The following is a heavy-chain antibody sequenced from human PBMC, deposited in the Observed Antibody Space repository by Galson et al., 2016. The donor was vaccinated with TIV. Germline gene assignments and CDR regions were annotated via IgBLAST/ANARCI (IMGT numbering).Heavy chain of an antibody. D-gene: IGHD3-22*01. J-gene: IGHJ3*01. CDR1: GGSISNGDYY. Sequence: TLSLTCAVFGGSISNGDYYWSWIRQPPGKGLEWIGYINYSGSTNLNPSRKSRLTLSVDSSKNRFSLNLSSVTAADTAVYSCARDAGTYYHALDLWGQGTLVAVSS. CDR3: ARDAGTYYHALDL. CDR2: INYSGST. V-gene: IGHV4-30-4*01.